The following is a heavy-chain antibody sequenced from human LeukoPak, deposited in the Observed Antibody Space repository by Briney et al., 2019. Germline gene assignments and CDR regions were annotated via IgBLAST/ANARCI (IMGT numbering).Heavy chain of an antibody. CDR2: INPNSGGT. D-gene: IGHD6-13*01. Sequence: RASVKVSCKASGYTFTGYYMHWVRQAPGQGLEWMGWINPNSGGTNYAQKFQGWVTMTRDTSISTAYMELSRLRSDDTAVFYCARDLRGSSSWYDYWGQGTLVTVSS. J-gene: IGHJ4*02. CDR3: ARDLRGSSSWYDY. CDR1: GYTFTGYY. V-gene: IGHV1-2*04.